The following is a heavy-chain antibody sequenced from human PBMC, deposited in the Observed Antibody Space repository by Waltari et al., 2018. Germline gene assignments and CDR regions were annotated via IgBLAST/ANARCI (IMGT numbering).Heavy chain of an antibody. CDR1: GYTFTTYS. CDR2: ISPHIGNT. Sequence: QVQLVQSGAELKKPGASVKVSCEASGYTFTTYSVTWVRQAPGQGLEWMGWISPHIGNTRYAEKFRGRVTMTADTSTSTVYMELTSLIYDDTAIYYCARDRTPIDYWGQGTLVTVSS. V-gene: IGHV1-18*01. J-gene: IGHJ4*02. CDR3: ARDRTPIDY.